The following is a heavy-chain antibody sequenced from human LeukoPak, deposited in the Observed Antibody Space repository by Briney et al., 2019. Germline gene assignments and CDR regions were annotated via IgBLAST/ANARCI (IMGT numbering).Heavy chain of an antibody. V-gene: IGHV3-23*01. J-gene: IGHJ4*02. CDR3: ATPPPEYYDFWSGYLQGNYFDY. CDR1: GFTFSSYA. D-gene: IGHD3-3*01. Sequence: PVGSLRLSCAASGFTFSSYAMSWVRQAPGKGLEGVSAISASGGSTYYADSVKGRFTISRDNSKNTLYLQMNSLRAEDTAVYYCATPPPEYYDFWSGYLQGNYFDYWGQGTLVTVSS. CDR2: ISASGGST.